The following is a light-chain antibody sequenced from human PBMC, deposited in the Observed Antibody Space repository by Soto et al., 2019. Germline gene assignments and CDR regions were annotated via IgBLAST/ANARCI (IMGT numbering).Light chain of an antibody. Sequence: QSALTQPASVSGSPGQSITISCTGTSSDVGSYNLVSWYQQHPGKAPKLMIYEGSKRPSGVSNRFSGSKSGNTASLTISGLQVEDEVDYYCCSYAGSSTFVFGTGTKLTVL. CDR1: SSDVGSYNL. CDR3: CSYAGSSTFV. J-gene: IGLJ1*01. CDR2: EGS. V-gene: IGLV2-23*01.